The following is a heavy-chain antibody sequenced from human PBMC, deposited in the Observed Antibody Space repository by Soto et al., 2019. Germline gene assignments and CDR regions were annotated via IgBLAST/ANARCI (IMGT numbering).Heavy chain of an antibody. D-gene: IGHD2-15*01. CDR3: ARGGYYYDMDV. CDR2: INPRGGST. J-gene: IGHJ6*02. Sequence: GASEEVSIRASWYTFPSYYMHWVRQAPGQGLEWVGIINPRGGSTSDAQKFQGRVTMTRDTSTRTVYMELSSLRSEDTAVYYCARGGYYYDMDVVGQGTTVTTSS. CDR1: WYTFPSYY. V-gene: IGHV1-46*01.